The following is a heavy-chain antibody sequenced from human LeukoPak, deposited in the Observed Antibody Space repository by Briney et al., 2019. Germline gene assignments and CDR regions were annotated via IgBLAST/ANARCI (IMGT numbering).Heavy chain of an antibody. CDR1: GFTFSHYR. CDR3: ARGVSAALRYYFVS. CDR2: IRQDGSEQ. Sequence: GGSLRLSCAAFGFTFSHYRMNWVGQAPGKGLEWVANIRQDGSEQFYLDSVKGRFIISRDNADNSLYLQLGALRAEDTAIYYCARGVSAALRYYFVSCGQGSLVTVSS. J-gene: IGHJ4*02. D-gene: IGHD6-6*01. V-gene: IGHV3-7*01.